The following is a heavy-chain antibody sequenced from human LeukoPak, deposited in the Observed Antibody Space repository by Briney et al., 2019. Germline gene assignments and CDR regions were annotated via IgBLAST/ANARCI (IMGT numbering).Heavy chain of an antibody. V-gene: IGHV1-69*06. CDR1: GGTFSSYA. J-gene: IGHJ6*03. CDR3: ARQSPLWASYYYYYYMDV. Sequence: ASVKVSCKASGGTFSSYAISWVRQAPGQGLEWMGGIIPIFGTANYAQKFQGRVTITADKSTSTAYMELSSVTAADTAVYYCARQSPLWASYYYYYYMDVWGKGTTVTISS. CDR2: IIPIFGTA. D-gene: IGHD5-12*01.